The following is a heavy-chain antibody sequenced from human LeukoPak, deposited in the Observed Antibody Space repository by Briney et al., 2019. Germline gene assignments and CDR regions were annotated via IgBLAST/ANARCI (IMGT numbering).Heavy chain of an antibody. V-gene: IGHV1-2*02. Sequence: ASVKVSCKASGYTFTGYYMHWVRQAPGQGLEWMGWINPNSGGTNYAQKFQGRVTMTRDTSISTAYMELSRLRSDDTAVYYCARQTTYYYDSSGYTQGHDAFDIWGQGTMATVSS. D-gene: IGHD3-22*01. CDR1: GYTFTGYY. J-gene: IGHJ3*02. CDR3: ARQTTYYYDSSGYTQGHDAFDI. CDR2: INPNSGGT.